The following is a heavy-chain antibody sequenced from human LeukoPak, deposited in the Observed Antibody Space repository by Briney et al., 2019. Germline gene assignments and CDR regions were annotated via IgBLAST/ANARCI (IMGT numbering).Heavy chain of an antibody. D-gene: IGHD3-22*01. CDR3: ARVAIPYDISPYYDGYMDV. CDR2: IYYSGST. CDR1: GGSISDYY. Sequence: SETLSLTCTVSGGSISDYYWSWIRQSPDKGLEWIGYIYYSGSTNYNPSLQSRVTISVDTSKNQFSLKITSVTAADTAVYYCARVAIPYDISPYYDGYMDVWGKGTTVTVSS. V-gene: IGHV4-59*01. J-gene: IGHJ6*03.